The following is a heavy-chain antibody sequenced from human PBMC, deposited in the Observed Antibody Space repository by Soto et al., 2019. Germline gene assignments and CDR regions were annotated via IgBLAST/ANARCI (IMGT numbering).Heavy chain of an antibody. CDR3: ARVRANDYEIDY. CDR2: IKRDGSEK. D-gene: IGHD4-17*01. CDR1: GFMFGSYW. J-gene: IGHJ4*02. V-gene: IGHV3-7*03. Sequence: EVQLVESEGGLVQPGGSLRLSCAASGFMFGSYWMTWVRHAPGKGLEWVANIKRDGSEKFYVDSVKGRFTISRDNADNSLFLHMNSLRAEDTAIYYCARVRANDYEIDYWGQGALVTVS.